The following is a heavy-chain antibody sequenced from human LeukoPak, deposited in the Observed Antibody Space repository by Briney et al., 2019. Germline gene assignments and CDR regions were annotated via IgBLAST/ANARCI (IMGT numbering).Heavy chain of an antibody. CDR3: ARYPYYYDSSGYLGDAFDF. CDR1: GGSISGYY. Sequence: PSETLSLTCTVSGGSISGYYWNWIRQPPGKGLKWIGYIYYSGSTYYNPSLKSRVTISVDTSKNQFSLKLSSVTAADTAVYYCARYPYYYDSSGYLGDAFDFWGQGTMVTVSS. D-gene: IGHD3-22*01. J-gene: IGHJ3*01. V-gene: IGHV4-59*08. CDR2: IYYSGST.